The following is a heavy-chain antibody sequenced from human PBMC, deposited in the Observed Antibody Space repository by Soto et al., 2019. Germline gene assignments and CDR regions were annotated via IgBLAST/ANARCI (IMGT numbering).Heavy chain of an antibody. CDR1: GGSISSSSYY. V-gene: IGHV4-39*01. Sequence: SETLSLTCTVSGGSISSSSYYWGWIRQPPGKGLEWIGSIYYSGSTYYNPSLKSRVTISVDTSKNQFSLKLSSVTAADTAVYYCARPLGSGSYYNGPGPNPLFDPWGQGTLVTVSS. CDR3: ARPLGSGSYYNGPGPNPLFDP. CDR2: IYYSGST. J-gene: IGHJ5*02. D-gene: IGHD3-10*01.